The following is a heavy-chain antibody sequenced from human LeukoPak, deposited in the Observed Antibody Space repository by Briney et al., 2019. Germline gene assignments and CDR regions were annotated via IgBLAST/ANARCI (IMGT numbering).Heavy chain of an antibody. V-gene: IGHV3-30-3*01. CDR3: ARATPIHYGGPYFDY. CDR1: GFTFSSYA. CDR2: ISYDGSNK. J-gene: IGHJ4*02. Sequence: GGSLRLSCAASGFTFSSYAMHWVRQAPGKGLEWVAVISYDGSNKYYADSVKGRFTISRDNSKNTLYLQMNSLRAEDTAVYYCARATPIHYGGPYFDYWGQGTLVTVSS. D-gene: IGHD4-23*01.